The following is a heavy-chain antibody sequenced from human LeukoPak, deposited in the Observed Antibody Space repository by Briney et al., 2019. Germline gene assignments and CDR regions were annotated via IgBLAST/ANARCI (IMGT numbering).Heavy chain of an antibody. V-gene: IGHV1-69*06. CDR1: GYTFTSYY. Sequence: GASVKVSCKASGYTFTSYYMHWVRQAPGQGLEWMGGIIPIFGTANYAQKFQGRVTITADKSTSTAYMELSSLRSEDTAVYYCARRGHYYYYYYMDVWGKGTTVTVSS. CDR3: ARRGHYYYYYYMDV. D-gene: IGHD3-10*01. CDR2: IIPIFGTA. J-gene: IGHJ6*03.